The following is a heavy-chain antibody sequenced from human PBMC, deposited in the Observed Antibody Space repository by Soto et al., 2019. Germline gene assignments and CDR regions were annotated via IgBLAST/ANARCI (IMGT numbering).Heavy chain of an antibody. Sequence: QITLKESAPPLVNPTEPLTLTCAFSGFSLNSDEVGVGWIRQPPGKALECLALLYGNGDTRFSPSLKSRLTITKDTSANLVVLSLANVDPVDTATYYCAHTGHLVDAFDFWGQGTLVTVSS. CDR3: AHTGHLVDAFDF. J-gene: IGHJ3*01. V-gene: IGHV2-5*01. CDR2: LYGNGDT. D-gene: IGHD1-1*01. CDR1: GFSLNSDEVG.